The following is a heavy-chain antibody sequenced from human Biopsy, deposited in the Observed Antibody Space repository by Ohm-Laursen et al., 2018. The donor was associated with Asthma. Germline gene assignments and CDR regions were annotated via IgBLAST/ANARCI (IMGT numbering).Heavy chain of an antibody. CDR1: GFTFSNYA. Sequence: SLRLSCAASGFTFSNYAMSWVRQPPGKGLEWVSVIYSGGGTYYEDSVQGRVTISRDNSKNTLSLQMNSLRAEDTAVYYCARAYGGSFFSGSFDIWGQGTMVTVSS. CDR3: ARAYGGSFFSGSFDI. D-gene: IGHD4-23*01. J-gene: IGHJ3*02. CDR2: IYSGGGT. V-gene: IGHV3-53*01.